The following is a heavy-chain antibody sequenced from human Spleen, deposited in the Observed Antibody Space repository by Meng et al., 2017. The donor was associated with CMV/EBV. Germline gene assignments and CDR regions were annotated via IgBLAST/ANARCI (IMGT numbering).Heavy chain of an antibody. D-gene: IGHD3-3*01. Sequence: GGSLRLSCAVSGFTVSSNYMSWVRQGPGKGLEWVSVIYSGGNTYYADSVKGRFTISRDNSKNTLYLQMNSLRAEDTAVYYCARDIGVWSGDQYNGMDVWGQGTTVTVSS. CDR1: GFTVSSNY. CDR2: IYSGGNT. J-gene: IGHJ6*02. V-gene: IGHV3-53*01. CDR3: ARDIGVWSGDQYNGMDV.